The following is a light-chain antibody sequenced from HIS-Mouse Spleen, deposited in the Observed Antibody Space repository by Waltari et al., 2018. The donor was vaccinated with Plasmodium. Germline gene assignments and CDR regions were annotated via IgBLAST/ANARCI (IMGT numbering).Light chain of an antibody. J-gene: IGKJ1*01. Sequence: DIQMTQSPSSLSASVGDRVTITCRASQSIRNYLNWYQQKPGKAPKFLIYAASTLQSGVPSRFSCSGSGTDFTLTISSLQPEDFATYYCQQSYSTWTFGQGTKVEIK. CDR3: QQSYSTWT. CDR2: AAS. CDR1: QSIRNY. V-gene: IGKV1-39*01.